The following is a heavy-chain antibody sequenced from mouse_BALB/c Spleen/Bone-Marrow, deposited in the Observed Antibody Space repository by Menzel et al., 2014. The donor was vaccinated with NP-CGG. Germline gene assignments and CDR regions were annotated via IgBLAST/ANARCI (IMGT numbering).Heavy chain of an antibody. CDR1: GFNIKDTY. CDR2: IDPANGNT. Sequence: VQLKESGAELVKPGASVKLSCTASGFNIKDTYMHWVKQRPEQGLAWIGRIDPANGNTKNDPKVQGKDTITADTSSNTAYLQLSSLTSEDAAVYYCASYYYGYDFASWGQGTTLTVSS. CDR3: ASYYYGYDFAS. V-gene: IGHV14-3*02. D-gene: IGHD1-1*01. J-gene: IGHJ2*01.